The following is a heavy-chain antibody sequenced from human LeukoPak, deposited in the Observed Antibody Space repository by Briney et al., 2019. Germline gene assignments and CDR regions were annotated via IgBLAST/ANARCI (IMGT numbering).Heavy chain of an antibody. CDR2: ISGGTT. Sequence: GGSLRLSCTASGFTFGDYLMSWFRQAPGKGLEWIGFISGGTTEYAASVKGRFTISRDDSTSIAYLQMSSLTTEDTAVYYCSRGSGWLSVYWGQGTLVTVSS. D-gene: IGHD6-19*01. V-gene: IGHV3-49*03. CDR3: SRGSGWLSVY. CDR1: GFTFGDYL. J-gene: IGHJ4*02.